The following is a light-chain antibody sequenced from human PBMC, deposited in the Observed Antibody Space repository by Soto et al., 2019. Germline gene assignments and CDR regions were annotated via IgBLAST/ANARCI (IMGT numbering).Light chain of an antibody. CDR2: GAS. CDR1: QGASRK. V-gene: IGKV3-15*01. J-gene: IGKJ1*01. CDR3: QQYGSSGT. Sequence: IVMTQSPATLSVAPGERVXXXXRASQGASRKLAWYQHKPGQAPRLLISGASTGATGIPARFSGSGSGTEFTLTISRLEPEDFAVYYCQQYGSSGTFGQGTKV.